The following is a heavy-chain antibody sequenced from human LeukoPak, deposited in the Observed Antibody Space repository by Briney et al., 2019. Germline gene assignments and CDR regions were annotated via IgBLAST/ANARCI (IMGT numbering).Heavy chain of an antibody. Sequence: PGGSLRLSCAASGFTFSSYGMHRVRQAPGKGLEWVAFIRYDGSNKYSADSVKGRFTISRDNSKNTLYLQMDSLRAEDTAVYYCAKDRGGDKGIWTTYYFDYWGQGTLVTVSS. CDR2: IRYDGSNK. CDR1: GFTFSSYG. CDR3: AKDRGGDKGIWTTYYFDY. J-gene: IGHJ4*02. D-gene: IGHD3/OR15-3a*01. V-gene: IGHV3-30*02.